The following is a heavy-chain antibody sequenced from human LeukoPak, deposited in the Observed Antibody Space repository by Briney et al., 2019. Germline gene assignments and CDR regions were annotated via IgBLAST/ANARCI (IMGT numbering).Heavy chain of an antibody. CDR1: GGSISSGGYY. J-gene: IGHJ6*02. Sequence: SQTLSLTCTVSGGSISSGGYYWSWIRQHPGKGLEWIGYIYYSGSTDYNPSLKSRVTISVDTSKNQFSLKLSSVTAADTAVYYCARDQIVVVITDYYYGMDVWGQGTTVTVSS. D-gene: IGHD3-22*01. CDR3: ARDQIVVVITDYYYGMDV. CDR2: IYYSGST. V-gene: IGHV4-31*03.